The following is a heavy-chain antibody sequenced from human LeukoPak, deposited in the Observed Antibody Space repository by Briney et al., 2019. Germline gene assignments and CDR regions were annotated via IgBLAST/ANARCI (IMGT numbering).Heavy chain of an antibody. J-gene: IGHJ6*02. CDR3: AVEALWFGDPMDV. CDR1: GGSISSSSYY. D-gene: IGHD3-10*01. CDR2: IYYSGST. V-gene: IGHV4-39*01. Sequence: PSETLSLTCTVSGGSISSSSYYWGWIRQPPGKGLEWIGSIYYSGSTYYNPSLKSRVTISVDTSKNQFSLKLSSVTAADTAVYYCAVEALWFGDPMDVWGQGTTVTVSS.